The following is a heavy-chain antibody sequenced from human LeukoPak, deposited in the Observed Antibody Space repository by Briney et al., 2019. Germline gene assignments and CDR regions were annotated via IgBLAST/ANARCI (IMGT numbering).Heavy chain of an antibody. V-gene: IGHV3-48*04. CDR1: GFTFSDYN. D-gene: IGHD3-10*01. CDR3: TPG. CDR2: ISSSSSIF. J-gene: IGHJ4*02. Sequence: GGSLRLSCVASGFTFSDYNMNWVRQAPGKGPEWVSYISSSSSIFYYADSVEGRFTISRDNAKNTLFLQMNSLRAEDTAVYYCTPGGGRGTLVTVSS.